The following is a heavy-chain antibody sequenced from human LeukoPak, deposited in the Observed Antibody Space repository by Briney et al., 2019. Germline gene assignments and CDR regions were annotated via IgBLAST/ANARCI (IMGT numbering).Heavy chain of an antibody. J-gene: IGHJ4*02. CDR2: ISDSGTTI. V-gene: IGHV3-11*01. CDR3: ARDPDTSSKVDY. Sequence: KPGGSLGLSCAASGFTFSDHYMNWVRQAPGKGLEWISRISDSGTTIKYADSVKGRFTVSRDNAKNSLYLQMNSLRAEDTAVYYCARDPDTSSKVDYWGQGTLVTVSS. CDR1: GFTFSDHY. D-gene: IGHD6-6*01.